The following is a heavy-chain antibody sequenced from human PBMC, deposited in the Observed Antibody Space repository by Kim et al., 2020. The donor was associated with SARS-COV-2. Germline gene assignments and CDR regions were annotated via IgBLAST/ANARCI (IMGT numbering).Heavy chain of an antibody. CDR1: GYTFTAYY. CDR3: ARGDHYGSEKVIAY. D-gene: IGHD3-10*01. Sequence: ASVKVSCKASGYTFTAYYIQWVRQAPGQGLEWMGWINPNGGGTNCAQKFQGRVSMTRDTSITTAYMELTSLRSDDTAVYFCARGDHYGSEKVIAYWGHGT. CDR2: INPNGGGT. J-gene: IGHJ1*01. V-gene: IGHV1-2*02.